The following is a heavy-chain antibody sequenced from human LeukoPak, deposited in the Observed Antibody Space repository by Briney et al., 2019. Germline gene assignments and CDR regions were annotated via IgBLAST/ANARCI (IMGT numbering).Heavy chain of an antibody. CDR1: GGSISSYY. Sequence: SETLSLTCTVSGGSISSYYWSWIRQPPGKGLEWIGYIYYSGSTNYNPSLKSRVTISVDTSKNQLSLKLSSVTAADAAVYYCARLEYLSYYYGMDVWGQGTTVTVSS. CDR3: ARLEYLSYYYGMDV. D-gene: IGHD2/OR15-2a*01. V-gene: IGHV4-59*08. CDR2: IYYSGST. J-gene: IGHJ6*02.